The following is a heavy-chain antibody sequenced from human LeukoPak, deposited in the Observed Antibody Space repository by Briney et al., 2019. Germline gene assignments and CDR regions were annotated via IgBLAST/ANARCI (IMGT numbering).Heavy chain of an antibody. Sequence: GGSLRLSCAVSGFTFSSYSMNWVRQAPGKGLEWVSYISGFSSTIYYADSVKGRFTISRDNAKNSLYLQMNSLRAEDTAVYYCVATLSADFDYWGQGTLVTVSS. D-gene: IGHD2/OR15-2a*01. CDR3: VATLSADFDY. J-gene: IGHJ4*02. CDR2: ISGFSSTI. V-gene: IGHV3-48*01. CDR1: GFTFSSYS.